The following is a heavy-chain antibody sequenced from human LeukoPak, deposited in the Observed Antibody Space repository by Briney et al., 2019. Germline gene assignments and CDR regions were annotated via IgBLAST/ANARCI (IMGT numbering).Heavy chain of an antibody. Sequence: GGSLRLSCAASGFTFSSYAMSWVRQAPGKGLEWVSAISGIGGSTYYADSVKGRFTISRDNSKNTLYLQMNSLRAEDTAVYYCAKVPKVVVVAADFDYWGQGTLVTVSS. V-gene: IGHV3-23*01. CDR1: GFTFSSYA. J-gene: IGHJ4*02. D-gene: IGHD2-15*01. CDR2: ISGIGGST. CDR3: AKVPKVVVVAADFDY.